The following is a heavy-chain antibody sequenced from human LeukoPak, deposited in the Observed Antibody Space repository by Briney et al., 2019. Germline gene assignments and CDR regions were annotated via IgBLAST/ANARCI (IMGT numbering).Heavy chain of an antibody. CDR1: GGSISSYY. V-gene: IGHV4-4*07. CDR2: IYTSMST. J-gene: IGHJ3*02. Sequence: TSETLSLTCTVSGGSISSYYWNRIRQPAGKGLEWIGRIYTSMSTNYNPSLKSRVTISVDKSKNQFSLKLSSVTAADTAVYYCAREPFYYDSTLLDAFDIWGQGTMVTVSS. D-gene: IGHD3-22*01. CDR3: AREPFYYDSTLLDAFDI.